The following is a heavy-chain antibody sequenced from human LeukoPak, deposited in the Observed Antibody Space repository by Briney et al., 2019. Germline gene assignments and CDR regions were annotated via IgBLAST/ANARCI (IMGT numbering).Heavy chain of an antibody. J-gene: IGHJ5*02. CDR3: ARDHSNDDKSWWFDP. CDR2: INPDGGYT. D-gene: IGHD3-9*01. Sequence: ASVKVSYKTSGYTFTRHWIHWVRQAPGQGLEWVGIINPDGGYTMYAQNFQGRLSLTRDTSSTTVYMDLRSLTSQDTAVYYCARDHSNDDKSWWFDPWGQGTLVRVSS. CDR1: GYTFTRHW. V-gene: IGHV1-46*01.